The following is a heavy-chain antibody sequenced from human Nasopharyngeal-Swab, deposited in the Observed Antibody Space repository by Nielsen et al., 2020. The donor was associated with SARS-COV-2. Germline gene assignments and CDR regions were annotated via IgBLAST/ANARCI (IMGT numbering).Heavy chain of an antibody. CDR3: AREYSSSWYRGFDY. J-gene: IGHJ4*02. CDR1: GGSISAYH. CDR2: IYYSGST. V-gene: IGHV4-59*01. D-gene: IGHD6-13*01. Sequence: GSLRLSCTVSGGSISAYHWSWIRQPPGKGLEWIGYIYYSGSTNYNPSLKSRVTISVDTSKNQFSLKLSSVTAVDTAVYYCAREYSSSWYRGFDYWGQGTLVTVSS.